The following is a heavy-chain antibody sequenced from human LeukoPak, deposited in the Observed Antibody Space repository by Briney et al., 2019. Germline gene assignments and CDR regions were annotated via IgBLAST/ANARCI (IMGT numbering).Heavy chain of an antibody. D-gene: IGHD2-2*01. CDR2: VNPNTGDT. CDR3: EVYCSNSSGIDRDY. J-gene: IGHJ4*02. Sequence: ASVKVSCKASGYTFTDYYVHGVRQAPGQGPEWVVWVNPNTGDTKYAQKFQGRVTMTRDTSISTAYMGLARLRSHDTAVCYGEVYCSNSSGIDRDYWGQGTLVTVCS. CDR1: GYTFTDYY. V-gene: IGHV1-2*02.